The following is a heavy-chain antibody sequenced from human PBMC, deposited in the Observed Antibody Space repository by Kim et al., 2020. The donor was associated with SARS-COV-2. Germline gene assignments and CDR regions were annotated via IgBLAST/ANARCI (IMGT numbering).Heavy chain of an antibody. Sequence: SETLSLTCTVSGGSITSSGFFWAWIRRPPGKGLEWVGTIYYSGSTYYNPSLKSRVTISVDTSRNQFSLKLGSVTAADTAVYYCARHWEFGYYSGTYLGTVDIWGQGTMVSVS. J-gene: IGHJ3*02. V-gene: IGHV4-39*01. CDR2: IYYSGST. D-gene: IGHD1-26*01. CDR1: GGSITSSGFF. CDR3: ARHWEFGYYSGTYLGTVDI.